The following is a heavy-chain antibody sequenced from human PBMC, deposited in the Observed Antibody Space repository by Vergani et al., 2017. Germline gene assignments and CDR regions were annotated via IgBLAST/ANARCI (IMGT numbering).Heavy chain of an antibody. CDR2: INPSGGPT. D-gene: IGHD2-15*01. CDR1: GYTFSNYY. CDR3: ARDLGYCSGGSCSY. V-gene: IGHV1-46*01. Sequence: QVQVVQSGAEVKKSGASVKVSCKTSGYTFSNYYMHWVRQAPGQGLEWMGIINPSGGPTNYAQKFQGRVTMTRDTSTSTVYMELSSLRSEDTAVYYCARDLGYCSGGSCSYWGQGTLVTVSS. J-gene: IGHJ4*02.